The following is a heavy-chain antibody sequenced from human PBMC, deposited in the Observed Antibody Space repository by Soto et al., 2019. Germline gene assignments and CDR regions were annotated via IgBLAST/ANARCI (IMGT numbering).Heavy chain of an antibody. D-gene: IGHD3-3*01. CDR2: INPSGGST. Sequence: ASVKVSCKASGYTFTSYYMHWVRQAPGQGLEWMGIINPSGGSTSYAQKFQGRVTMTRDTSTSTVYMELSSLRSEDTAVYYCARDREVLTIFGVVIINNWFDPWGQGTLVTVSS. J-gene: IGHJ5*02. CDR3: ARDREVLTIFGVVIINNWFDP. CDR1: GYTFTSYY. V-gene: IGHV1-46*01.